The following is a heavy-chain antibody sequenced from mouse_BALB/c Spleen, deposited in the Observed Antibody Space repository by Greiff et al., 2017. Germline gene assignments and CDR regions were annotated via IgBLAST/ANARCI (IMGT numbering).Heavy chain of an antibody. D-gene: IGHD1-1*01. CDR2: INPGSGGT. CDR3: ARGYYGSSYWFAY. CDR1: GYAFTNYL. Sequence: VQLQQSGAELVRPGTSVKVSCKASGYAFTNYLIEWVKQRPGQGLEWIGVINPGSGGTNYNEKFKGKATLTADKSSSTAYMQLSSLTSDDSAVYFCARGYYGSSYWFAYWGQGTLVTVSA. J-gene: IGHJ3*01. V-gene: IGHV1-54*01.